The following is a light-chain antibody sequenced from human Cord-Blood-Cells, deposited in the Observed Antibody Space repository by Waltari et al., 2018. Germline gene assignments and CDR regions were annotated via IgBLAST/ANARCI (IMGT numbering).Light chain of an antibody. V-gene: IGLV3-1*01. Sequence: SYELTQPPSVSVSPGQTASIPCSGDKLGDKYACWYQQKPGPSPVLVIYQDSKRPSGTPERLSGSNSGNTATLTISGTQAMDDADYYCQAWDSSTVVFGGGTKLTVL. CDR1: KLGDKY. CDR3: QAWDSSTVV. J-gene: IGLJ2*01. CDR2: QDS.